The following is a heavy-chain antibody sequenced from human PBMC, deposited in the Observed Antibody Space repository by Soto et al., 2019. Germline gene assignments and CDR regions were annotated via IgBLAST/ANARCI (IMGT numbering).Heavy chain of an antibody. J-gene: IGHJ4*02. V-gene: IGHV3-48*03. CDR2: ISSSGGTI. D-gene: IGHD2-15*01. CDR3: ARGYCSGGTCYSDY. Sequence: VQLVESGGGLLQPGGSLRLSCTVSGFTFRSYEMNWVRQAPGKGLEWVSYISSSGGTIYYVDSVKGRFTISRDNAKNSLYLQMNSLRAEDTALYYCARGYCSGGTCYSDYWGQGTLVTVSS. CDR1: GFTFRSYE.